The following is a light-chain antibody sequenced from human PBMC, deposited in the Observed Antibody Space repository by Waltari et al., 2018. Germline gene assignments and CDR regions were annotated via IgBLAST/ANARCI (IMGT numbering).Light chain of an antibody. V-gene: IGLV1-40*01. CDR1: SSNIRAGYD. CDR2: INN. J-gene: IGLJ2*01. Sequence: QSVLTQPPSVSGAPGQRVTISCTGTSSNIRAGYDVYWYQQLPGTAPKLLIYINNSRPPGGPDRFAGSRSGTSASLAVTWLQAEDEAVYYCQSIDSSLSGSVVFGGGTKLTVL. CDR3: QSIDSSLSGSVV.